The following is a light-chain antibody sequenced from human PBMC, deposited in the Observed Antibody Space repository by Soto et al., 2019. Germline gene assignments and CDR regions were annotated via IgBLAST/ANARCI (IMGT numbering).Light chain of an antibody. CDR1: QSVNSN. CDR2: GAS. V-gene: IGKV3-15*01. J-gene: IGKJ1*01. Sequence: EIVMTQSPATLSVSPGERATLSCRASQSVNSNLAWYQQKPGQAPRLLIYGASTRATGIPARFSGSGSGTDFTLTISRLEPEDFAVYYCQQYGSSPWTFAQGTKVDIK. CDR3: QQYGSSPWT.